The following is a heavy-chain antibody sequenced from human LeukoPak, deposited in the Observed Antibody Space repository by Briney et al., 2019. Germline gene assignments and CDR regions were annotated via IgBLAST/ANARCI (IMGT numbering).Heavy chain of an antibody. D-gene: IGHD3-22*01. Sequence: ASVKVSCKASGYTFTGYYMHWVRQATGQGLEWMGWINPNSGSTNYAQKFQGRVTMTRDTSISTAYMELSRLRSDDTAVYYCARVIRGWDYYDSSGPFDYWGQGTLVTVSS. J-gene: IGHJ4*02. CDR2: INPNSGST. CDR3: ARVIRGWDYYDSSGPFDY. V-gene: IGHV1-2*02. CDR1: GYTFTGYY.